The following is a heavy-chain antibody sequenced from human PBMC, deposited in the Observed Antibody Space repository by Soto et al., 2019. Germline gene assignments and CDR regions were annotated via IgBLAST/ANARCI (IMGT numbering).Heavy chain of an antibody. J-gene: IGHJ4*01. CDR2: IFHSGNA. D-gene: IGHD2-15*01. Sequence: PSETLSLTCTVSGGSMRNVYWSWIRQPPGKRLEWIGFIFHSGNAKYNPSLKSRVTISIDTSKSQFSLSLDSVTAADTAVYFCARAHASTLPFDYWGLGTLVTVSS. CDR3: ARAHASTLPFDY. V-gene: IGHV4-59*01. CDR1: GGSMRNVY.